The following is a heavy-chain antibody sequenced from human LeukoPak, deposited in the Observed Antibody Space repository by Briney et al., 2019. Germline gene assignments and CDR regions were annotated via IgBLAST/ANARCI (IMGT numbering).Heavy chain of an antibody. D-gene: IGHD4-17*01. V-gene: IGHV3-30*18. CDR1: GFTFHSHG. Sequence: GSLRPSCAASGFTFHSHGLHRVRQAPGKGLEWVAVISYDGSNKYYADSVKGRFTISRDNSKNTLYLQMNSLRAEDTALYYCAKGSRTTVTTVDYWGQGTLVTVSS. CDR2: ISYDGSNK. CDR3: AKGSRTTVTTVDY. J-gene: IGHJ4*02.